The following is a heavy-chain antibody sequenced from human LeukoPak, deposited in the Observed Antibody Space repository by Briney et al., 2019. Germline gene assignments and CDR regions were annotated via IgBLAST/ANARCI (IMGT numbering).Heavy chain of an antibody. CDR1: GFTFSNAW. CDR3: TTDLGITMVRGVIGDAFDI. J-gene: IGHJ3*02. D-gene: IGHD3-10*01. Sequence: GGSLRLSCAASGFTFSNAWMIWVRQAPGKGLEWVGRIKSKTDGGTTDYAAPVKGRFTISRDDSQNTLYLQMNSLKTEDTAVYYCTTDLGITMVRGVIGDAFDIWGQGTMVTVSS. V-gene: IGHV3-15*01. CDR2: IKSKTDGGTT.